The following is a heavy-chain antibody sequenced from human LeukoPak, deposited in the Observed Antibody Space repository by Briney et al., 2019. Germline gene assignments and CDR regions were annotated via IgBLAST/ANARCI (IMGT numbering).Heavy chain of an antibody. J-gene: IGHJ4*02. CDR2: IRAYNGDT. CDR3: ARGAAGGCSRSVEFDY. Sequence: ASVKVSCKASGYTFTNYGISWGRQAPGPGLEWMGWIRAYNGDTKYAENLQGRVTMTTDTSTTTAYMELRSLTSDDTAVYYCARGAAGGCSRSVEFDYWGQGTLVTVSS. D-gene: IGHD6-19*01. V-gene: IGHV1-18*01. CDR1: GYTFTNYG.